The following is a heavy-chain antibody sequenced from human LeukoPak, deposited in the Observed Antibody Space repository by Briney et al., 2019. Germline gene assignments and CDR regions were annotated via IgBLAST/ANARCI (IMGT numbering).Heavy chain of an antibody. D-gene: IGHD6-6*01. V-gene: IGHV1-69*10. CDR3: ARGIAARLGYYYYYMDV. CDR2: IIPLLGTR. Sequence: SVKVSCKASGGTFSNYAISWVRQAPGQGLEWMGGIIPLLGTRNYAQKFQGRVTITRDTSASTACMELSSLRSEDTAVYYCARGIAARLGYYYYYMDVWGRGTTVTVSS. CDR1: GGTFSNYA. J-gene: IGHJ6*03.